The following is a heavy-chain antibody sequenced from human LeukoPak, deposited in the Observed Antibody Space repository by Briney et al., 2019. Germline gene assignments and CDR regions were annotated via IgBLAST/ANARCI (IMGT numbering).Heavy chain of an antibody. J-gene: IGHJ4*02. CDR1: GXSFTSYC. V-gene: IGHV5-51*01. D-gene: IGHD3-22*01. CDR2: IYPGDSDT. Sequence: GESLKISFKGSGXSFTSYCIGWVRQMPGKGVEWMGIIYPGDSDTRYSPSFQGQVTISADKSISTAYLQWSSLKASDTAMYYCARPDYYDSSGYLYWGQGTLVTVSS. CDR3: ARPDYYDSSGYLY.